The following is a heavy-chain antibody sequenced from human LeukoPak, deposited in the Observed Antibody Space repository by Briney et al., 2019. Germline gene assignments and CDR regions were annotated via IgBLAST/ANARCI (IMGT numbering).Heavy chain of an antibody. V-gene: IGHV3-30*18. J-gene: IGHJ4*02. D-gene: IGHD3-10*01. CDR3: PKDQGHRGMVRGATFDY. CDR2: ISYDGSNK. CDR1: GFTFSSYG. Sequence: GGSLRLSCAASGFTFSSYGMHWVRQAPGKGLEWVAVISYDGSNKYYADSVKGRFTISRDNSKNTLYLQMNSLRAEDTAVYYCPKDQGHRGMVRGATFDYWGQGTLVTVSS.